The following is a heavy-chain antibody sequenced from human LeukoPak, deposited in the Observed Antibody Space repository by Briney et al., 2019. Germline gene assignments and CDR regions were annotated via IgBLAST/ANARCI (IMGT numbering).Heavy chain of an antibody. CDR2: ISYDGSTK. Sequence: GGSLRLSCAASGFTFRSYGMHWVRQAPGKGLEWVAVISYDGSTKYYADSVKGRFTISRDNSKNTLYLQMNSLRAEDTAVYYCAREEYAESHAEYFQYWGQGTLVTVSS. J-gene: IGHJ1*01. V-gene: IGHV3-30*03. CDR1: GFTFRSYG. CDR3: AREEYAESHAEYFQY. D-gene: IGHD2-2*01.